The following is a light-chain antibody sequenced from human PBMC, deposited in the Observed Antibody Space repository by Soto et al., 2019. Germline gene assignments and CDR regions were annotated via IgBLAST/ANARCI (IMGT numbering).Light chain of an antibody. Sequence: DIQMTQSPSTLSASIGDRVTITCRASQTISDWLAWHQQKPGKAPKLLIYKSSSLESGVPSRFSRSGSGTEFTLTTSSLQPDDCATYYCLQYETYWTFGQGTKGDIK. CDR1: QTISDW. J-gene: IGKJ1*01. V-gene: IGKV1-5*03. CDR3: LQYETYWT. CDR2: KSS.